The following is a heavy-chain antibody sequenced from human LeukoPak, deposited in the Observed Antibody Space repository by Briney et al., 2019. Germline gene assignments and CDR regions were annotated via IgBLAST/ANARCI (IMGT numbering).Heavy chain of an antibody. CDR2: IKQDGSEK. J-gene: IGHJ4*02. V-gene: IGHV3-7*01. D-gene: IGHD2-21*01. CDR3: ARHIGTYYDY. CDR1: GFTFSTYW. Sequence: GGSLRLSCAASGFTFSTYWMSWVRQAPGQGLEWVANIKQDGSEKYYVDSVKGRLTISRDNAKNSLYPQMNSLRAEDTAVYYCARHIGTYYDYWGQGTLVTVSS.